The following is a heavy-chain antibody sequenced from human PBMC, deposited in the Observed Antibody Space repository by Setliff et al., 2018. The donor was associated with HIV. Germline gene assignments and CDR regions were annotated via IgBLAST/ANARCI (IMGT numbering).Heavy chain of an antibody. Sequence: GGSLRLSCAASGFTFSSLTMSWVRQAPGKGLEWVSSINSRSTYRYYAASAKGRFTISRDNPKNSLFLQMNSLRAEDTAVYYCVRDGGSTSYNFLYYYGMDVWGQGTTVTVSS. V-gene: IGHV3-21*01. J-gene: IGHJ6*02. D-gene: IGHD2-2*01. CDR3: VRDGGSTSYNFLYYYGMDV. CDR1: GFTFSSLT. CDR2: INSRSTYR.